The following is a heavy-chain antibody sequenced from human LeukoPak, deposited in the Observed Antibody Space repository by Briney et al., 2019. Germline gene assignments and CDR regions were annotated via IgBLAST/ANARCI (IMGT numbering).Heavy chain of an antibody. CDR2: INQNGSNK. J-gene: IGHJ4*02. CDR1: GFTFSSYW. V-gene: IGHV3-7*01. Sequence: PGGSLRLSCAASGFTFSSYWMSWVRQAPGKGLEWVAYINQNGSNKYYVDPVKGRFTISRDNNKNSLYLQINSLRAEDTVCYYCAGYGDYEFDYWGQGTLVTVSS. CDR3: AGYGDYEFDY. D-gene: IGHD4-17*01.